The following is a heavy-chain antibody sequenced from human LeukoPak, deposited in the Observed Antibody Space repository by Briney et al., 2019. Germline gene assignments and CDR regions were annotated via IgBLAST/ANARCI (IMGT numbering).Heavy chain of an antibody. CDR1: GYTFTSYG. CDR2: ISGYNGDA. Sequence: ASVKVSCKASGYTFTSYGISWVRQAPGQGLEWMGRISGYNGDAIYAQKLQGRVTLTTDTSTTTAYMELRSLTSDDTAVYYCARDDRSVDTAMSFQRWGQGTLVTVSP. V-gene: IGHV1-18*01. CDR3: ARDDRSVDTAMSFQR. J-gene: IGHJ1*01. D-gene: IGHD5-18*01.